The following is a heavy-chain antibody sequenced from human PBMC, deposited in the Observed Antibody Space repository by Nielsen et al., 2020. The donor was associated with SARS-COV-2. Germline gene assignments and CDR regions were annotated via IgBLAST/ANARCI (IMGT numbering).Heavy chain of an antibody. CDR2: ISGSGDST. V-gene: IGHV3-23*01. CDR3: AKVGSGYYYSYFDY. D-gene: IGHD3-22*01. J-gene: IGHJ4*02. Sequence: GESLKISCAASGFTFSSYAMSWVRQAPGKGLEWVSAISGSGDSTYYTDSVKGRFTISRDNSKNTLYLQMNSLRAEDTAIYYCAKVGSGYYYSYFDYWGQGTLVTVSS. CDR1: GFTFSSYA.